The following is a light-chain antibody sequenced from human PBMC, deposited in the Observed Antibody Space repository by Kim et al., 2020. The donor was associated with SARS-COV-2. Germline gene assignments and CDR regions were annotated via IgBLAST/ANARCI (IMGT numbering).Light chain of an antibody. J-gene: IGKJ4*01. CDR3: QQYNNWPPLT. CDR1: HSVSSN. Sequence: SPGERAPRSCRASHSVSSNLAWYQQKPGQAPRLLIYGASTRATGIPARFSGSGSGTEFTLTISSLQSEDFAVYYCQQYNNWPPLTFGGGTKVDIK. CDR2: GAS. V-gene: IGKV3-15*01.